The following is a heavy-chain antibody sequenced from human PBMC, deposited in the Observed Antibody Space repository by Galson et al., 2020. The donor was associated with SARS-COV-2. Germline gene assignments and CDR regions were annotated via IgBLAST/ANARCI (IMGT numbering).Heavy chain of an antibody. Sequence: GESLKISCKASGYTFTDYDINWVRQVPGQGLEWMGWMNPNNGNTDHAQKFQGRVTMTRNTSISTAYMELSSLRSEDTAVYYCARGLTVTTSDYWGQGTLVTVSS. D-gene: IGHD4-4*01. J-gene: IGHJ4*02. CDR3: ARGLTVTTSDY. V-gene: IGHV1-8*01. CDR2: MNPNNGNT. CDR1: GYTFTDYD.